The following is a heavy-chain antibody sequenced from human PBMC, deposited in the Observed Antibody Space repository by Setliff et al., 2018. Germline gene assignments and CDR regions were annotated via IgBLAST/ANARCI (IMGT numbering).Heavy chain of an antibody. Sequence: SVKVSFKASGGTFSNYGVSWVRQAPGQGLEWMGGTIPLFGTTDYAQKFHGRVTIITDESTSTAYMELSSLTSDDTAVYYCAREGVDTRSSTDYRYYMDVWGQGTTVTVSS. CDR3: AREGVDTRSSTDYRYYMDV. CDR1: GGTFSNYG. CDR2: TIPLFGTT. D-gene: IGHD5-18*01. J-gene: IGHJ6*03. V-gene: IGHV1-69*05.